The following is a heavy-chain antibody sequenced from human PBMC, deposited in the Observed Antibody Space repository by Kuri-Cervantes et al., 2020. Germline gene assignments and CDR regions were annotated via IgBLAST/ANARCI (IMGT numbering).Heavy chain of an antibody. CDR3: ARGEWHSSGWYALDW. J-gene: IGHJ4*02. Sequence: SVKVSCKASGYTFTGYYMHWVRQAPGQGLEWMGWINPNSGGTNYAQKFQGRVTMTRNTSISTAYMGLSSLRSEDTAVYYCARGEWHSSGWYALDWWGQGTLVTVSS. CDR2: INPNSGGT. V-gene: IGHV1-2*02. D-gene: IGHD6-19*01. CDR1: GYTFTGYY.